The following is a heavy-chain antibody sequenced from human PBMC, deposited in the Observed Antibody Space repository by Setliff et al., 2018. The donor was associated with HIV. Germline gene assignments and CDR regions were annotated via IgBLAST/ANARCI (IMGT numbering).Heavy chain of an antibody. D-gene: IGHD1-26*01. CDR2: INAGNGNT. V-gene: IGHV1-3*01. Sequence: GASVKVSCKASGYTFTSYAMHWVRQAPGQRLEWMGWINAGNGNTKYSQKFQGRVTITRDTSASTAYMELSSLRSEDTAVYFCAKAHWDPLSPDPWGQGTLVTVSS. CDR3: AKAHWDPLSPDP. CDR1: GYTFTSYA. J-gene: IGHJ5*02.